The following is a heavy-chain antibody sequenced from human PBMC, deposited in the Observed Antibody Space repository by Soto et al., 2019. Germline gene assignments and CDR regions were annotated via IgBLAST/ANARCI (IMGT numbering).Heavy chain of an antibody. J-gene: IGHJ6*02. Sequence: SETLSLTYAAYGGSFSGYYWSLILQPPGKGLEWIGEINHSGSTNYNPSLKSRVTISVDTSKNQFSLKLSSVTAADTAVYYCARGGITMVRGVIPGPYYYYYYGMDVWGQGTTVTVSS. CDR2: INHSGST. D-gene: IGHD3-10*01. V-gene: IGHV4-34*01. CDR3: ARGGITMVRGVIPGPYYYYYYGMDV. CDR1: GGSFSGYY.